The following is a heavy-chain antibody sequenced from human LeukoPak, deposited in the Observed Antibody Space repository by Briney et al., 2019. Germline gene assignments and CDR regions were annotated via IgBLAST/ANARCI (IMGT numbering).Heavy chain of an antibody. Sequence: GGSLRLSCAASGFIFSRYAMTWVRQAPGKGLEWVSSISSSSSYIYYADSVKGRFTISRDNAKNSLYLQMNSLRAEDTAVYYCARVGSGWYVDYWGQGTLVTVSS. CDR2: ISSSSSYI. CDR3: ARVGSGWYVDY. CDR1: GFIFSRYA. V-gene: IGHV3-21*01. J-gene: IGHJ4*02. D-gene: IGHD6-19*01.